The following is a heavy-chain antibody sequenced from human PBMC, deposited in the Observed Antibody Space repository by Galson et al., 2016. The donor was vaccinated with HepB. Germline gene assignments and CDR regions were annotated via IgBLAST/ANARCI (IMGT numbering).Heavy chain of an antibody. D-gene: IGHD6-19*01. J-gene: IGHJ4*02. CDR2: IGGSDTGT. CDR3: AKDSPYSSGWSTY. Sequence: SLRLSCAASGITFSNYAMHWVRQAPGEGLEWVSGIGGSDTGTYYADSVRGRFTISRDNSKNTVYLQMNSLRAEDTALYYCAKDSPYSSGWSTYWGQGTLVTVSS. CDR1: GITFSNYA. V-gene: IGHV3-23*01.